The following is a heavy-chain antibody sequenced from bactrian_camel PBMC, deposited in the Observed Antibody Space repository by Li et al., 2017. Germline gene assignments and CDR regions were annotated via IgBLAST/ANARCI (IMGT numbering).Heavy chain of an antibody. V-gene: IGHV3S40*01. CDR3: AADARRNDCYSGPVGFRMLVSLQLFVPSFLT. Sequence: VQLVESGGGLVQPGGSLRLSCAASGFTFSSVAMKWVRQAPGKGLEWISAITGGGSTYYADSAKGRFTISLDNAKSTVYLQMNTLKPEDTGDYYCAADARRNDCYSGPVGFRMLVSLQLFVPSFLTGVRGPRSPSP. CDR1: GFTFSSVA. J-gene: IGHJ4*01. CDR2: ITGGGST. D-gene: IGHD3*01.